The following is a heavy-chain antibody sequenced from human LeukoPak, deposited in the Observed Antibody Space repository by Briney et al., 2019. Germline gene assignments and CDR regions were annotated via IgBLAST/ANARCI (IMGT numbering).Heavy chain of an antibody. CDR1: GGSISSYH. CDR3: ARDPRGTFYYYGMDV. CDR2: IYTSGST. J-gene: IGHJ6*02. V-gene: IGHV4-4*07. Sequence: SETLSLTCTGSGGSISSYHWSWIRQPAGKGLEWIGRIYTSGSTNYNPSLKSRVTMAVDTSKNQFSLKLSSVTAADTAVYYCARDPRGTFYYYGMDVWGQGTTVTVSS. D-gene: IGHD1-1*01.